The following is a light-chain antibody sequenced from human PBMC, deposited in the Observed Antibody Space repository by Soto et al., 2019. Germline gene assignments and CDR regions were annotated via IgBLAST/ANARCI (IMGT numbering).Light chain of an antibody. J-gene: IGKJ5*01. CDR2: DAS. Sequence: EIVLTQSPATLSLSPGERATLSCRASQSVSSYLAWYHQKPGQAPRLLIYDASNRSTGIPARFSGSGSGTDFTPTISSLEPEDFAVYYCQQRSNWPIAFGQGTRLEI. V-gene: IGKV3-11*01. CDR3: QQRSNWPIA. CDR1: QSVSSY.